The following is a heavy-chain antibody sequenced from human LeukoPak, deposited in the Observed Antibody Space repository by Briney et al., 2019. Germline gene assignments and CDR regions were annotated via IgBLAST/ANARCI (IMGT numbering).Heavy chain of an antibody. J-gene: IGHJ3*02. CDR2: ISSSSYI. D-gene: IGHD6-19*01. CDR1: GFTFSSYS. Sequence: PGGSLRLSCAASGFTFSSYSVNWVRQAPGKGLEWVSSISSSSYIYYADSVKGRFTISRDNAKNSLYLQMNSLRAEDTAVYYCARDASGWYPSDAFDIWGQGTMVTVSS. CDR3: ARDASGWYPSDAFDI. V-gene: IGHV3-21*01.